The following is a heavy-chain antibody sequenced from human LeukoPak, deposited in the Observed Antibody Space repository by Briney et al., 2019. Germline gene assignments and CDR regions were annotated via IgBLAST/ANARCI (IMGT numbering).Heavy chain of an antibody. V-gene: IGHV3-7*01. CDR1: GFTFSSYW. D-gene: IGHD5-12*01. CDR2: IKQDGGEK. CDR3: ARDKGRSRGYGYYYYYGMDV. Sequence: GGSLRLSCAAYGFTFSSYWMSWVRQAPGKGLEWVANIKQDGGEKYYVDSVKGRFTISRDNAKNSLYLQMNSLRAEDTAVYYSARDKGRSRGYGYYYYYGMDVWGQGTTVTVSS. J-gene: IGHJ6*02.